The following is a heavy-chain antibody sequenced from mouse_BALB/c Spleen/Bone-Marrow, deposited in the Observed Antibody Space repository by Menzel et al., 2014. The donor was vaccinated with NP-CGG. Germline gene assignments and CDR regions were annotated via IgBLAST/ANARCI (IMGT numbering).Heavy chain of an antibody. J-gene: IGHJ4*01. CDR1: GYTFSSYW. Sequence: LMESGAELMKPGASMKISCKATGYTFSSYWIEWVKQRLGHGLEWIGEILPGSGSTNYNERFKGKATFTADTSSNTAYMQLSSLTSEDSAVYYCARAYYVNYDAMDYWGQGTSVTVSS. V-gene: IGHV1-9*01. CDR2: ILPGSGST. CDR3: ARAYYVNYDAMDY. D-gene: IGHD2-10*01.